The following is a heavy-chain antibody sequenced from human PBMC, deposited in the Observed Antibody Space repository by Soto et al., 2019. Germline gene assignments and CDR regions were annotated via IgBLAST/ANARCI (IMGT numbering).Heavy chain of an antibody. CDR1: GFTFSSYA. CDR3: AKDYSTVTTDPLSVVLFDY. Sequence: GGSLSLSCAASGFTFSSYAMSWVRQAPGKGLEWVSIITSDGRTYYADSVKGRFTISRDNSKNTVYLQMNSLRAEDTAVYYCAKDYSTVTTDPLSVVLFDYWGQGALVTVSS. V-gene: IGHV3-23*01. CDR2: ITSDGRT. D-gene: IGHD4-17*01. J-gene: IGHJ4*02.